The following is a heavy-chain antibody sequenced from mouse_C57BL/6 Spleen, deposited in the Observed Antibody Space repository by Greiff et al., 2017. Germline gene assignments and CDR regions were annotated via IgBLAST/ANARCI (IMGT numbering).Heavy chain of an antibody. CDR1: GYTFTSYT. J-gene: IGHJ3*01. Sequence: QVHVKQSGAELARPGASVKMSCKASGYTFTSYTMHWVKQRPGQGLEWIGYINPSSGYTKYNQKFKDKATLTADKSSSTAYMQLSSLTSEDSAVYYCAKTAQATFAYWGQGTLVTVSA. D-gene: IGHD3-2*02. V-gene: IGHV1-4*01. CDR3: AKTAQATFAY. CDR2: INPSSGYT.